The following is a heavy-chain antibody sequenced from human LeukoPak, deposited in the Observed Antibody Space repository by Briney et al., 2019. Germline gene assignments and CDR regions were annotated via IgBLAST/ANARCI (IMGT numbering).Heavy chain of an antibody. D-gene: IGHD2-21*02. J-gene: IGHJ6*02. Sequence: PGGSLRLSCAASGFTFSSYAMSWVRQAPGKGLEWVSAISGSGGSTYYADSVKGRFTISRDNSKNTLYLQMDSLRAEDTAVYYCAKDRTPYHSVVVTALFGYYGMDVWGQGTTVTVSS. CDR3: AKDRTPYHSVVVTALFGYYGMDV. CDR2: ISGSGGST. V-gene: IGHV3-23*01. CDR1: GFTFSSYA.